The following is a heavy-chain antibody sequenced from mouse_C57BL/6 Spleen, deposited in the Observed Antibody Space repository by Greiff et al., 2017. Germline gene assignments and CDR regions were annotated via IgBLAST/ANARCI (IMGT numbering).Heavy chain of an antibody. Sequence: VQLQQSGAELVRPGTSVKVSCKASGYAFTNYLIEWVKQRPGQGLEWSGVINPGSGGTNYNEKFKGKVTLTADKSSSTAYMQLSSLTSEDSAVYFCARRYYGTTGAMDYWGQGTSVTVSS. V-gene: IGHV1-54*01. CDR2: INPGSGGT. CDR1: GYAFTNYL. J-gene: IGHJ4*01. CDR3: ARRYYGTTGAMDY. D-gene: IGHD2-1*01.